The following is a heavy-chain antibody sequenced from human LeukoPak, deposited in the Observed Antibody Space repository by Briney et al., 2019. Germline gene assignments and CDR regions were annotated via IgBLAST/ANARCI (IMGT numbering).Heavy chain of an antibody. CDR2: IYPGDSDT. D-gene: IGHD4-17*01. J-gene: IGHJ3*02. CDR1: RYSFTSYW. Sequence: RESLKISCKGSRYSFTSYWIGWVRRMPGKGLEWMGIIYPGDSDTRYSPSFQAQVTISADKSISTAYLQWSSLKASDTAMYYCARQMTTVTGRDAFDIWGQGTMVTVSS. V-gene: IGHV5-51*01. CDR3: ARQMTTVTGRDAFDI.